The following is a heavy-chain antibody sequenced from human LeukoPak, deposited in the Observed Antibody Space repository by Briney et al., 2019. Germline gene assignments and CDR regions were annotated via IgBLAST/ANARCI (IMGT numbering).Heavy chain of an antibody. V-gene: IGHV3-33*05. Sequence: GGSLRLSCAASGFAFSNYGMHWVRQAPGQGLEWVAVISFDGTNTYYADSLKGRFTISRDNAKNSLYLQMNSLRAEDTAVYYCARDAVTRGVVGPIRDIEAYWGQGTLVTVSS. CDR1: GFAFSNYG. CDR3: ARDAVTRGVVGPIRDIEAY. D-gene: IGHD1-26*01. CDR2: ISFDGTNT. J-gene: IGHJ4*02.